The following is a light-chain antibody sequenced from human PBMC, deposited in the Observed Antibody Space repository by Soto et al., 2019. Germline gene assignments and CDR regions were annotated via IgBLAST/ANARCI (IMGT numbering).Light chain of an antibody. CDR3: RAYVSVTTPFYV. CDR2: EVS. J-gene: IGLJ1*01. Sequence: QSVLTQPASVSGSPGQSLTVSCTGTSSDVGDNNYDSWHQQRPGTAPKLIIYEVSDRPSGVSSRFSGSKSGNTDSLNISGLQPGDVGDYYCRAYVSVTTPFYVFGTGTKVTVL. V-gene: IGLV2-14*01. CDR1: SSDVGDNNY.